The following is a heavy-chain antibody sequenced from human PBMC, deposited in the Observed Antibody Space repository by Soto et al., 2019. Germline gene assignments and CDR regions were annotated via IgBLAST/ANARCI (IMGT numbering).Heavy chain of an antibody. J-gene: IGHJ6*02. CDR2: INPKFGDT. D-gene: IGHD3-10*02. CDR1: GYTFTAYH. CDR3: ARNMDYYYGRGSGNGHGV. Sequence: QVRLVQSGAEVKEPGDSVRVSCEASGYTFTAYHIHWVRQAPGQGLEWMGWINPKFGDTGNAQDFQGRVYMTSDMYISTVYMELSRLTSDDTAIYYCARNMDYYYGRGSGNGHGVWGQGTTVTVFS. V-gene: IGHV1-2*02.